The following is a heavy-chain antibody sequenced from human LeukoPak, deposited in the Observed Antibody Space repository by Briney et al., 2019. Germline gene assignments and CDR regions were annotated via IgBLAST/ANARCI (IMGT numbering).Heavy chain of an antibody. CDR1: GGSFSGYY. J-gene: IGHJ4*02. Sequence: SETLSLTCAVYGGSFSGYYWSWIRQPPGKGLEWIGEINHSGSTNYNPSLKSRVTISVDTSKNQFSLKLSPVTAADTAVYYCARGGVVPAAAFDYWGQGTLVTVSS. CDR2: INHSGST. V-gene: IGHV4-34*01. D-gene: IGHD2-2*01. CDR3: ARGGVVPAAAFDY.